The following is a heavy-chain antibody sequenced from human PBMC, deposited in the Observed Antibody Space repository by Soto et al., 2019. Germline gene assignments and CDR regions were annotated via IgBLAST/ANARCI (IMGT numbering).Heavy chain of an antibody. CDR2: IKGEADGGTT. CDR1: GFTFRNAW. V-gene: IGHV3-15*01. Sequence: GGSLILSCAASGFTFRNAWMSWVRQAPGKGLEWVGRIKGEADGGTTDYAAPVKGRITISRDHSKDTLYLHMNSLKTEDTAVYYCTTGLSNGYYNFDYWGQGTPVTVSS. CDR3: TTGLSNGYYNFDY. D-gene: IGHD3-22*01. J-gene: IGHJ4*02.